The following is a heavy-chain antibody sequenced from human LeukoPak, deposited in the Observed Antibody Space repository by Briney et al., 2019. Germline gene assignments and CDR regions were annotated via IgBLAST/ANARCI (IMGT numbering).Heavy chain of an antibody. CDR2: VDGGGGGT. V-gene: IGHV3-23*01. D-gene: IGHD6-19*01. CDR3: AKESSSGWHEDY. Sequence: GGSLRLSCAASGFTLSSYAMTWVRQAPGRGLEWVSSVDGGGGGTYYADSVKGRFTISRDNSKNTLYLQMNSLRAEDTAVYYCAKESSSGWHEDYWGQGTLVTVSS. J-gene: IGHJ4*02. CDR1: GFTLSSYA.